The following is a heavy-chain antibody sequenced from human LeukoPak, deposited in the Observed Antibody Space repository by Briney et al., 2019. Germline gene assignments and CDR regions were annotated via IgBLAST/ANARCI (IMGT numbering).Heavy chain of an antibody. J-gene: IGHJ6*03. D-gene: IGHD2/OR15-2a*01. V-gene: IGHV3-23*01. CDR1: GFSLSTFA. Sequence: PGGPLRLSCKASGFSLSTFAMIWLRRAPGKGLEFVLTLSSSGSRTYYAESVKGRFTISRDTSMNTVFLQMNSLRGDDTAIYYCAKNKGQLVPNYCMNVWGKGTTVTVS. CDR3: AKNKGQLVPNYCMNV. CDR2: LSSSGSRT.